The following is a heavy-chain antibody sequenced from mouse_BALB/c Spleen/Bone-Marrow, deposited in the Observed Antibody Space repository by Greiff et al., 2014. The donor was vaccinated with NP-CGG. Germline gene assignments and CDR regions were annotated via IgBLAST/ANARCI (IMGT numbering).Heavy chain of an antibody. J-gene: IGHJ4*01. Sequence: QVQLQQSGPDLVRPGSSEKMSCKASDYTFTTYWMHWVKQRPGQGPEWIGMIDPSTSETRLNQKFKDKATLTVDKSSNTAYMQLSSLTSEDSAVYYCARRTLAMDYWGQGTSVTVSS. CDR2: IDPSTSET. V-gene: IGHV1-52*01. CDR1: DYTFTTYW. CDR3: ARRTLAMDY.